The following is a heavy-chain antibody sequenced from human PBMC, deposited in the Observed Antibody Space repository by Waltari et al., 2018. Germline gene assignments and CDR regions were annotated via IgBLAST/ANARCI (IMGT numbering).Heavy chain of an antibody. CDR3: TTLTVAGYYYYYYMDV. D-gene: IGHD6-19*01. Sequence: EVQLVESGGGLVRPGRSLRLSCTTSGFTFGDYDMNWVRQAPGKGLEWVGFIRSKTFGGTTEYAASVKGRFTISRDDSKSTAYLQMNSLQTEDTAVYYCTTLTVAGYYYYYYMDVWGKGTSVTVSS. J-gene: IGHJ6*03. V-gene: IGHV3-49*04. CDR2: IRSKTFGGTT. CDR1: GFTFGDYD.